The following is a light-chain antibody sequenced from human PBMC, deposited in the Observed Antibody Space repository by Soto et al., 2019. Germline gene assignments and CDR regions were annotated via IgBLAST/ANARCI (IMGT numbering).Light chain of an antibody. CDR3: QSYDSSLSGYV. V-gene: IGLV1-40*01. CDR1: SSNIGAGYV. CDR2: GNI. Sequence: QSVRTQPPSVSGAPGQRVTNSCTGSSSNIGAGYVVHWYQQLPGTAPKLLIYGNINRPSGVPDRFSGSKSDTSASLAITGLQAEDEADYYCQSYDSSLSGYVFGTGTKLTVL. J-gene: IGLJ1*01.